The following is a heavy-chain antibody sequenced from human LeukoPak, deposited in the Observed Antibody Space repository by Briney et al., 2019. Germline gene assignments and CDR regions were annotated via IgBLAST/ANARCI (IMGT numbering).Heavy chain of an antibody. V-gene: IGHV4-59*04. CDR3: ATRYDGWLQFKDRDY. CDR1: GGSISSYY. D-gene: IGHD5-24*01. Sequence: SETLSLTCTVSGGSISSYYWSWIRQPPGKGLEWIGYIYYSGSTYYNPSLKSRVTISVDTSKNQFSLKLSSVTAADTAVYYCATRYDGWLQFKDRDYWGQGTLVTVSS. CDR2: IYYSGST. J-gene: IGHJ4*02.